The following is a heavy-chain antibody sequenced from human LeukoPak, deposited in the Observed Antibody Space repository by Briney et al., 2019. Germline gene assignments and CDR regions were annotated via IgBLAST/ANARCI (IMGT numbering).Heavy chain of an antibody. CDR2: MNPNGGNT. CDR3: ASRRWFRSSSSVGNWFDP. CDR1: GYTFTSYD. Sequence: ASVKVSCKASGYTFTSYDINWVRQATGQGLEWMGWMNPNGGNTGYAQKFQGRVTMTRNTSISTAYMELSSLRSEDTAVYYCASRRWFRSSSSVGNWFDPWGQGTLVTVSS. V-gene: IGHV1-8*01. D-gene: IGHD2-2*01. J-gene: IGHJ5*02.